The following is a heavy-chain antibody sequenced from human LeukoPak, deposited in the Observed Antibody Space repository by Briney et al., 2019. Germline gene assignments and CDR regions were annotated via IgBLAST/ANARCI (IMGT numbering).Heavy chain of an antibody. Sequence: SETLSLTCTVSGGSISSSSYYWGWIRQPPGKGLEWIGSIYYSGSTYYNPSLKSRVTISVDTSKNQFSLKLSSVTAADTAVYYCARQGGEGRFLEWLLSYWGQGTLVTVSS. CDR3: ARQGGEGRFLEWLLSY. V-gene: IGHV4-39*01. CDR1: GGSISSSSYY. CDR2: IYYSGST. D-gene: IGHD3-3*01. J-gene: IGHJ4*02.